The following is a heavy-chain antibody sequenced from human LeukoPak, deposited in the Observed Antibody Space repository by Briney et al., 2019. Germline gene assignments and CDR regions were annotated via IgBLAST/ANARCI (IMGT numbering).Heavy chain of an antibody. CDR2: INPNSGGT. Sequence: ASVKVSCKASGYTFTGYYMHWVRQAPGQGLERMGWINPNSGGTNYAQKFQGRVTMTRDTSISTAYMELSRLRSDDTAVYYCARGVSSGYYHYYYYYMDVWGKGTTVTVSS. D-gene: IGHD3-22*01. CDR1: GYTFTGYY. CDR3: ARGVSSGYYHYYYYYMDV. J-gene: IGHJ6*03. V-gene: IGHV1-2*02.